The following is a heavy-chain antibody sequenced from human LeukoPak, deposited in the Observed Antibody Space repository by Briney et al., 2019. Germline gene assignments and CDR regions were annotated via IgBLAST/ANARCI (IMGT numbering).Heavy chain of an antibody. CDR1: GFTFSSYD. CDR3: AKDASSGTYFDY. D-gene: IGHD1-26*01. CDR2: VSGTGGST. Sequence: GRSLRLSCAASGFTFSSYDMSWVRQAPGKGLEWVSAVSGTGGSTYYADSVKGRFTISRDNSKNTLYLEMNSLRGEDTAVYYCAKDASSGTYFDYWGQGTPVTVSP. J-gene: IGHJ4*02. V-gene: IGHV3-23*01.